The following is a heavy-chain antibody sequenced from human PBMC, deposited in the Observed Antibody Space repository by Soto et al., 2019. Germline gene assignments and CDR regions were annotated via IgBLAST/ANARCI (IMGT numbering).Heavy chain of an antibody. J-gene: IGHJ6*02. CDR2: ISGSGGST. CDR1: GFTFSSYA. D-gene: IGHD4-4*01. CDR3: AAVPRPVYYYYYGMDV. V-gene: IGHV3-23*01. Sequence: GGSLRLSCAVSGFTFSSYAMSWVRQAPGKGLEWVSAISGSGGSTCYADSVKGRFTISRDNSKNTLYLQMNSLRAEDTAVYYCAAVPRPVYYYYYGMDVWGQGTTVTVSS.